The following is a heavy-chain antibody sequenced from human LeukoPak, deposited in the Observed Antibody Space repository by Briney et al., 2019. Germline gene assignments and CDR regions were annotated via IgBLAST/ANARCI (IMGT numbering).Heavy chain of an antibody. CDR2: ISGSGGST. J-gene: IGHJ3*02. D-gene: IGHD6-19*01. Sequence: GGSLRLSCAASGFTFSSYAMSWVRQAPGKGLEWVSAISGSGGSTYYADSVKGRFTISRDNSKNTLYLQMNSLRAEDTAVYYCARDRSNPSIQWLVPHDAFDIWGQGTMVTVSS. CDR3: ARDRSNPSIQWLVPHDAFDI. V-gene: IGHV3-23*01. CDR1: GFTFSSYA.